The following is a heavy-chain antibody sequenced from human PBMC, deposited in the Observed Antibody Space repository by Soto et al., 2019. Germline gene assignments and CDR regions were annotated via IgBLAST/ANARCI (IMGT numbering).Heavy chain of an antibody. Sequence: SETLSLTCAVYGGSFSGYYWSWIRQPPGKGLEWIGEINHSGSTNYNPSLKSRVTISVDTSKNQFSLKLSSVTAADTAVYYCARGRGYRMDVWGQGTTVTVSS. J-gene: IGHJ6*02. CDR3: ARGRGYRMDV. D-gene: IGHD3-22*01. V-gene: IGHV4-34*01. CDR1: GGSFSGYY. CDR2: INHSGST.